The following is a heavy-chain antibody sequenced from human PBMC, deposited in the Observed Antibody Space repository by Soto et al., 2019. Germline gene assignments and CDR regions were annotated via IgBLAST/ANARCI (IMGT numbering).Heavy chain of an antibody. D-gene: IGHD5-12*01. CDR1: GRAFSGSY. Sequence: ETLSLTCAVSGRAFSGSYWSWVRQPPGKGLEWIGQINHSGSTNSNPSLKSRDTISVDTSKNQFSLKLSSLTAADTAVYYCARRLVPDGYNLYYGMDVWGQGTTVTASS. J-gene: IGHJ6*02. V-gene: IGHV4-34*01. CDR2: INHSGST. CDR3: ARRLVPDGYNLYYGMDV.